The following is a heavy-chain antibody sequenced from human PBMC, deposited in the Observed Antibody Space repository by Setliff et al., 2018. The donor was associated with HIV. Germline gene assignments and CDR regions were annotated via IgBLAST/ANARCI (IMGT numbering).Heavy chain of an antibody. J-gene: IGHJ4*02. D-gene: IGHD6-19*01. Sequence: PSKTLSLTCTVSAGSIRSSTYYWAWIRQPPGKGLGWIGTIYYSGSTYYNPSLKSRATIPVDMSKNQFSLRLSSVTAADTAVYYCIIAYSSGWLAPMGFDSWGQGTLVTVPQ. V-gene: IGHV4-39*01. CDR3: IIAYSSGWLAPMGFDS. CDR1: AGSIRSSTYY. CDR2: IYYSGST.